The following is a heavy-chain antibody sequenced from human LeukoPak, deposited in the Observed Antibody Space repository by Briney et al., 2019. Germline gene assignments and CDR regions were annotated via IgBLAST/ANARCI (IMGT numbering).Heavy chain of an antibody. D-gene: IGHD3-3*01. J-gene: IGHJ4*02. Sequence: SETLSLTCTVSGGSISSYYWSWIRQPPGKGLEWVGYIYYSGSTNYNPSLKSRVTISVDTSKNQFSLKLSSVTAADTAVYYCARGNSAYYDFWSGTKELLDYWGQGTLVTVSS. V-gene: IGHV4-59*01. CDR3: ARGNSAYYDFWSGTKELLDY. CDR2: IYYSGST. CDR1: GGSISSYY.